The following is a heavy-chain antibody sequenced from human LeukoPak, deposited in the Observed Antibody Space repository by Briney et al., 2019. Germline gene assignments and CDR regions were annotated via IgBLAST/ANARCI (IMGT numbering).Heavy chain of an antibody. D-gene: IGHD5-12*01. CDR3: AKDLMATNRIELDY. CDR1: GFTFSSYA. Sequence: GGSLRLSCAASGFTFSSYAMSWVRQAPGKGLEWVSAIGGSGGGTYYADSVKGRFTISRDNSKNTLYLQMNSLRAEDTAVYYCAKDLMATNRIELDYWGQGTLVTVSS. CDR2: IGGSGGGT. J-gene: IGHJ4*02. V-gene: IGHV3-23*01.